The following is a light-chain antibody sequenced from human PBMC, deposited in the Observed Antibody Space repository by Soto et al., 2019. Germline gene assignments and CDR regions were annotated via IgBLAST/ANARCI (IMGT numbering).Light chain of an antibody. CDR2: EVS. V-gene: IGLV2-23*02. CDR1: SRDVGLYNL. CDR3: CSYVGSSILM. J-gene: IGLJ3*02. Sequence: QSALTQPASVSGSPGQSITISCTGTSRDVGLYNLVSWYQQLPGKAPELIIYEVSERPSEISDRFSGSKSGNTASLTISGLQDGDEADYYCCSYVGSSILMFGGGTKLTVL.